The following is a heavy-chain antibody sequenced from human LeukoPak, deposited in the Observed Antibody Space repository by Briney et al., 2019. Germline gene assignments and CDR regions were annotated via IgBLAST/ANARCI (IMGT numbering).Heavy chain of an antibody. CDR3: ARDPTTVVAHPFDY. J-gene: IGHJ4*02. V-gene: IGHV3-21*01. CDR2: ISSSSSYI. CDR1: GFTSSSYS. Sequence: GGPLRLSCAASGFTSSSYSMNWVRQAPGKGLEWVSSISSSSSYIYYADSVKGRFTISRANAKNSLYLQMNSLRADDTAVYYCARDPTTVVAHPFDYWGQGTLVTVSS. D-gene: IGHD4-23*01.